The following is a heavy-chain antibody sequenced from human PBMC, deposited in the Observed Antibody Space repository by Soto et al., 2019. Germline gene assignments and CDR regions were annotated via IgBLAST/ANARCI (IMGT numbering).Heavy chain of an antibody. CDR3: ASEVEVHTRFLGA. CDR2: ISPMFHKA. Sequence: VKVSCKASGGTFGNYAINWLRQAPGQGLQWMGDISPMFHKANYEQTFQGRVSITADESTNTVYMELSSLRSEDTALYYCASEVEVHTRFLGAWGQGTLVTVSS. CDR1: GGTFGNYA. D-gene: IGHD3-10*01. V-gene: IGHV1-69*01. J-gene: IGHJ5*02.